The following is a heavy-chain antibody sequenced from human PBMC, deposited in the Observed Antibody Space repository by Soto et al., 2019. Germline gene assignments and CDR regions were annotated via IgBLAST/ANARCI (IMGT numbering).Heavy chain of an antibody. CDR1: GFTFSTYG. CDR3: AKDQTMGGMAV. D-gene: IGHD1-26*01. V-gene: IGHV3-30*18. J-gene: IGHJ6*02. Sequence: PGGSLRLSCAASGFTFSTYGMHWVRQAPGKGLEWVAVISYDGSNKYYADSVKGRFTISRDNSKNTLYLQLNSLRAEDTAVYYCAKDQTMGGMAVWGQGTTVTVSS. CDR2: ISYDGSNK.